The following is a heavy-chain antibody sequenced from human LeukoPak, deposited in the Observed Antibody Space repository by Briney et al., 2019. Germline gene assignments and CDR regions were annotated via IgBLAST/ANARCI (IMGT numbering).Heavy chain of an antibody. Sequence: GASVKVSWKASGYTFTGYYMHWVRQPPGQGLEGMGWINPNSGGTNYAQKFQGRVTMTRDTSISTAYMELSRLRSDDTAVYYCARLAHVDTAMVTYYYYYMDVWGTGTTVTVSS. D-gene: IGHD5-18*01. V-gene: IGHV1-2*02. CDR3: ARLAHVDTAMVTYYYYYMDV. CDR1: GYTFTGYY. J-gene: IGHJ6*03. CDR2: INPNSGGT.